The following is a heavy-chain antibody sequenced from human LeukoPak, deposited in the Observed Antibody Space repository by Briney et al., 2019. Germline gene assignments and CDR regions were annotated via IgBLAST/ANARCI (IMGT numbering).Heavy chain of an antibody. V-gene: IGHV3-48*02. CDR2: VSDSRDV. CDR1: GFTFSSYT. CDR3: TRDGLHTAHFDY. J-gene: IGHJ4*02. D-gene: IGHD5-18*01. Sequence: GGSLRLSCAASGFTFSSYTMNWVRQAPGKGLEWVSTVSDSRDVHYSDSVKGRFTISRDNARNSLYLQMNSLRDEDTAAYYCTRDGLHTAHFDYWGQGTLVTVSS.